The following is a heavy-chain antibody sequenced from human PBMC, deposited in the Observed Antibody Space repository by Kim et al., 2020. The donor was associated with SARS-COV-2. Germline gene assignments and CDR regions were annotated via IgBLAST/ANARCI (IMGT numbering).Heavy chain of an antibody. Sequence: GGSLRLSCAASGFTFSSYAMHWVRQAPGKGLEWVAVISYDGSNKYYADSVKGRFTISRDNSKNTLYLQMNSLRAEDTAVYYCARDRGHLWFGELLSRTTTYYYYGMDVWGQGTTVTVSS. CDR2: ISYDGSNK. V-gene: IGHV3-30*04. J-gene: IGHJ6*02. CDR1: GFTFSSYA. CDR3: ARDRGHLWFGELLSRTTTYYYYGMDV. D-gene: IGHD3-10*01.